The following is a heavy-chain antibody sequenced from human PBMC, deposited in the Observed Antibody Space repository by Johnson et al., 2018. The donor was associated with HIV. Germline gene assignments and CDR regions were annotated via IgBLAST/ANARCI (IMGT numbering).Heavy chain of an antibody. V-gene: IGHV3-33*03. Sequence: QVQLVESGGGVVQPGRSLRLSCAASGFTFSSYGLHWVRQAPGKGLEWVAVIWYDGSNQYYADSVKGRFTLSRDNAKNSLYLQMNSLRAEDTALYYCAKDRRHGWEVRGAFDIWGQGTMVTVSS. D-gene: IGHD1-26*01. CDR2: IWYDGSNQ. CDR3: AKDRRHGWEVRGAFDI. J-gene: IGHJ3*02. CDR1: GFTFSSYG.